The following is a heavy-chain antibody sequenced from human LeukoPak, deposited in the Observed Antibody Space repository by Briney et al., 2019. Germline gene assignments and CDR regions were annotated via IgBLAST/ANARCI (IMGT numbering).Heavy chain of an antibody. CDR1: GGSISSYY. CDR3: AALGDYSPIGLDY. CDR2: IYYSGRT. J-gene: IGHJ4*02. V-gene: IGHV4-59*08. Sequence: SETLSLTCTVSGGSISSYYWSWIRQPPGKGLEWIGYIYYSGRTNCNPSLKSRVTILVDTSKSQFSLKLSSVTAADTAVYYCAALGDYSPIGLDYWGQGTLVTVSS. D-gene: IGHD4-17*01.